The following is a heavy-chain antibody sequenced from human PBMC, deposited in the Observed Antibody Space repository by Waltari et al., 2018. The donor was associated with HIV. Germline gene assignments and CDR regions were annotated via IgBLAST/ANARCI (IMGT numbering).Heavy chain of an antibody. CDR1: GYTLTEFS. CDR2: FDPEDGET. D-gene: IGHD2-2*02. J-gene: IGHJ4*02. CDR3: ATAFTVVPAAITNFDY. V-gene: IGHV1-24*01. Sequence: QLHLVQSGAEVKKPGASVKATCKVSGYTLTEFSMPSVRPAPGKGLEWMGGFDPEDGETIYAQKFQGRVTMTEDTATDTAYMELSSLRSEDTAVYYCATAFTVVPAAITNFDYWGQGTLVTVSS.